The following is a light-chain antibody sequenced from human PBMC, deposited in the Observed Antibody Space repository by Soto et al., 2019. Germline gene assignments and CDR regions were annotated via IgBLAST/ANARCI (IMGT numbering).Light chain of an antibody. CDR2: DVD. CDR3: SSYTRSSTVL. Sequence: QSALTQPASVSGSPGQSITISCTGTSSDVGTYNSVSWYQQHPCKAPKLMIYDVDIRPSGVSNRFSGSKSGNTASLTISGLQAEDEADYYCSSYTRSSTVLFGGGTKVTVL. V-gene: IGLV2-14*01. CDR1: SSDVGTYNS. J-gene: IGLJ2*01.